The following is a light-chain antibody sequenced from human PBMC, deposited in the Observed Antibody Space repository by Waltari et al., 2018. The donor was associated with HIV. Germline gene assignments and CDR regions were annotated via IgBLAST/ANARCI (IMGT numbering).Light chain of an antibody. V-gene: IGLV1-44*01. J-gene: IGLJ1*01. CDR3: AAWDDSLNGRV. CDR2: SNN. CDR1: SSNIGSNT. Sequence: QSVLTQPPSASGPPGQRVTIPCSGSSSNIGSNTVYWYQQLPGTAPKLLIYSNNQRPSGVPDRFSGSKSGTSASLAISGLQSEDEADYYCAAWDDSLNGRVFGTGTKVTVL.